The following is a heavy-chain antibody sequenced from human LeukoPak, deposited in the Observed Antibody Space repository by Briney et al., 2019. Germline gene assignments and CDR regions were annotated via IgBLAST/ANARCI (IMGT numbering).Heavy chain of an antibody. Sequence: GGSLRLSCAASGFTFSSYAMSWVRQAPGKGLEWVSGISGGGGSKFCADSVQGRFTISRDNSKNTLYLQMDSLRAEDTAVYYCAVSRGGFDIWGQGTMVTVSS. CDR1: GFTFSSYA. J-gene: IGHJ3*02. D-gene: IGHD2-15*01. CDR2: ISGGGGSK. V-gene: IGHV3-23*01. CDR3: AVSRGGFDI.